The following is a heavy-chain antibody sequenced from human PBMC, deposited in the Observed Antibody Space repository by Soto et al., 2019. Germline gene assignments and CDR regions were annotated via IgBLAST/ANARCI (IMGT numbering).Heavy chain of an antibody. D-gene: IGHD6-19*01. V-gene: IGHV3-30*03. CDR3: ATRSIAVAGLKDY. J-gene: IGHJ4*02. Sequence: GGSLRLSCAASGFTFSSYGMHWVRQAPGKGLEWVAVISYDGSNKYYADSVKGRFTISRDNSKNTLYLQMNSLRAEDTAVYYCATRSIAVAGLKDYWGQGTLVTVSS. CDR2: ISYDGSNK. CDR1: GFTFSSYG.